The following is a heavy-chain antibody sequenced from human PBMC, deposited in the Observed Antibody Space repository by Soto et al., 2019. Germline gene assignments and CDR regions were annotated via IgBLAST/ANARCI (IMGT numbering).Heavy chain of an antibody. J-gene: IGHJ4*02. CDR1: GFPFNDYY. CDR2: SSPKYTVR. Sequence: PGGSLILSCATSGFPFNDYYMTWIRQAPGTGLEWLSHSSPKYTVRTYADPVKGRFTISRDNTETSLFLQMNSLGVDDTAVYSCVRGGGGGLFEHWGQGVLVTVSS. CDR3: VRGGGGGLFEH. D-gene: IGHD2-21*01. V-gene: IGHV3-11*06.